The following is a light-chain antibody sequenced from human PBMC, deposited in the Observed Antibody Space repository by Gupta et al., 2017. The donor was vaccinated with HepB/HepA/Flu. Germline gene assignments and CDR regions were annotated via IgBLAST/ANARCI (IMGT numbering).Light chain of an antibody. CDR1: SSDVGTYNY. V-gene: IGLV2-14*03. Sequence: QSALTQPASVSVSPGQSITISCTGTSSDVGTYNYVSWYQQHPGKAPKLMIYDVSNRPSGVSNRFSGSKSGNTASLTISGLQAEDEADYYCSSYTRSSSVVFGGGTKLTVL. CDR2: DVS. CDR3: SSYTRSSSVV. J-gene: IGLJ2*01.